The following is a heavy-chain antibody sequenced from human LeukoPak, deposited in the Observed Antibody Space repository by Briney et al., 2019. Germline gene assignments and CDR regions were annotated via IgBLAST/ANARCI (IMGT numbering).Heavy chain of an antibody. J-gene: IGHJ4*02. CDR3: AKGPQVGSGYHPDF. CDR1: GFTFSGAA. V-gene: IGHV3-23*01. CDR2: ITGSDDRT. Sequence: PGGSLRLSCAASGFTFSGAAMTWVRQAPGKGLEWVSTITGSDDRTYYADSVKGRFPISRDYSKNTLRLQMSSLTVEDTAIYYCAKGPQVGSGYHPDFWGQGTLVTVSS. D-gene: IGHD3-22*01.